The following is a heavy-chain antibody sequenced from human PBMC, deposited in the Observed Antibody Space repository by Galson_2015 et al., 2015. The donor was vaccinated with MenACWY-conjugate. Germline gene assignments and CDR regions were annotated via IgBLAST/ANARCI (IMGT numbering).Heavy chain of an antibody. D-gene: IGHD4-17*01. V-gene: IGHV1-58*01. CDR1: GFTFTSSA. CDR2: IVVGSGNT. Sequence: QSGAEVKKPGASVTVSCTASGFTFTSSAVQWVRQARGQRLEWIGWIVVGSGNTNYAQKFQERVTITRDMSTSTAYMELRSLRSDDTAVYYCARETTVTTGNWFDPWGQGTLVTVSS. CDR3: ARETTVTTGNWFDP. J-gene: IGHJ5*02.